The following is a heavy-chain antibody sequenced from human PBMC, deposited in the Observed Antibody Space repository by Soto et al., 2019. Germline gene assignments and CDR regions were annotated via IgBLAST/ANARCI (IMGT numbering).Heavy chain of an antibody. Sequence: ASVKVSCKASGYTFTSYGISWVRQAPGQGLEWMGWISAYNGNTNYAQKLQGRVTMTTDTSTSTAYMELRSLRSDDTAVYYCAREYSSSWFTQPYYYGMDDWGQRTTVTVSS. V-gene: IGHV1-18*04. D-gene: IGHD6-13*01. J-gene: IGHJ6*02. CDR3: AREYSSSWFTQPYYYGMDD. CDR1: GYTFTSYG. CDR2: ISAYNGNT.